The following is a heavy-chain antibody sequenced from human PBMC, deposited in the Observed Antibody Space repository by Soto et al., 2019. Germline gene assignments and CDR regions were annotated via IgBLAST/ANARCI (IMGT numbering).Heavy chain of an antibody. Sequence: PGGSLRLSCAASGFTVSSYAMSWVRQAPGKGLEWVSAISSSSSYTNYADSVKGRFTISRDNAKNSLYLQMSSLRAEDTAVYYCARDRGAGLRYFDWLPQKSWFDPWGQGTLVTVSS. CDR1: GFTVSSYA. V-gene: IGHV3-21*04. D-gene: IGHD3-9*01. CDR3: ARDRGAGLRYFDWLPQKSWFDP. CDR2: ISSSSSYT. J-gene: IGHJ5*02.